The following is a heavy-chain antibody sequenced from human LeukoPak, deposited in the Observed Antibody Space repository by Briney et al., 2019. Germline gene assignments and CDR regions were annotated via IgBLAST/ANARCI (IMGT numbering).Heavy chain of an antibody. D-gene: IGHD3-16*01. J-gene: IGHJ1*01. CDR1: GGSISSYY. Sequence: PSETLSLTCTVSGGSISSYYWSWIRQPAGKGLEWIGRIYTSGSTNYNPSLKSRVAMSVVTSKNQFSLKLSSVTAADTAVYYCARETYDIQYFQHWGQGTLVTVSS. CDR3: ARETYDIQYFQH. CDR2: IYTSGST. V-gene: IGHV4-4*07.